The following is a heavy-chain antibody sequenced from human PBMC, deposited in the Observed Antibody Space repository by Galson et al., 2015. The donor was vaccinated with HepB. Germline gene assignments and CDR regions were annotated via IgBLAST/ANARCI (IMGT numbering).Heavy chain of an antibody. CDR3: ARGAVYTGSYYDS. Sequence: TLSLTCTVSGGSISSGDYYWSWIRQHPGKGLEWIGEMNQRGSTNHNPSLKSRVTISVDTAKKQFSLKLTSVTAADTAVYYCARGAVYTGSYYDSWGQGTLVTVSS. V-gene: IGHV4-31*03. CDR2: MNQRGST. J-gene: IGHJ4*02. D-gene: IGHD1-26*01. CDR1: GGSISSGDYY.